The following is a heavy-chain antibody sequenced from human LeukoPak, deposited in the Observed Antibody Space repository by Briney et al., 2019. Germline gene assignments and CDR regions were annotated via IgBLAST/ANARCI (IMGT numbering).Heavy chain of an antibody. CDR1: GFTFSTYV. J-gene: IGHJ4*02. D-gene: IGHD3-22*01. CDR2: ISSSGSTI. CDR3: ARSPRGYSFYFDY. V-gene: IGHV3-48*03. Sequence: GGSLRLSCAASGFTFSTYVMNWVRQAPGKGLEWVSYISSSGSTIYYADSVKGRFTISRDNAKNSLYLQMNSLRAEDTAVYYCARSPRGYSFYFDYWGQGTLVTVSS.